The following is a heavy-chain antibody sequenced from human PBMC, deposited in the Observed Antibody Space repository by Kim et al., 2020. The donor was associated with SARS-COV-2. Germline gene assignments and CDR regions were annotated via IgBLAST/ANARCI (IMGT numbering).Heavy chain of an antibody. V-gene: IGHV7-4-1*02. CDR2: INTNTGNP. J-gene: IGHJ6*02. CDR1: GYTFTSYA. D-gene: IGHD6-13*01. CDR3: AREQQLVRRYYYYGMDV. Sequence: ASVKVSCKASGYTFTSYAMNWVRQAPGQGLEWMGWINTNTGNPTYAQGFTGRFVFSLDTSVSTAYLQISSLKAEDTAVYYCAREQQLVRRYYYYGMDVWGQGTTVTVSS.